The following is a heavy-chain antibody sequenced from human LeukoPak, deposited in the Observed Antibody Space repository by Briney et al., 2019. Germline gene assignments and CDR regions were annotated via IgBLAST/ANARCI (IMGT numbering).Heavy chain of an antibody. J-gene: IGHJ4*02. CDR3: SKWGDYDVLTGYYDSDF. D-gene: IGHD3-9*01. CDR2: IVGSGGST. V-gene: IGHV3-23*01. Sequence: GGSLRLSCAASGFTFSNYAMSWVRQAPGKGLEWVSAIVGSGGSTYYADSVKGRFTTSRDNSKNTLFLQMNSLRVEDTALYYCSKWGDYDVLTGYYDSDFWGQGTLVTVSS. CDR1: GFTFSNYA.